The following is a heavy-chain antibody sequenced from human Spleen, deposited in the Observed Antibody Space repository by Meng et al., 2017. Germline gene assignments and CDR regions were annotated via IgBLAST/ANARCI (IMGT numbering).Heavy chain of an antibody. Sequence: GESLKISCAASGFTFSSYGMHWVRQAPGKGLEWVAVIWYDGSNKYYADSVKGRFTISRDNSENTLYLQMNSLRAEDTAVYYCARDLGGYCSGGSCYSNWFDPWGQGTLVTVSS. V-gene: IGHV3-33*01. D-gene: IGHD2-15*01. J-gene: IGHJ5*02. CDR1: GFTFSSYG. CDR2: IWYDGSNK. CDR3: ARDLGGYCSGGSCYSNWFDP.